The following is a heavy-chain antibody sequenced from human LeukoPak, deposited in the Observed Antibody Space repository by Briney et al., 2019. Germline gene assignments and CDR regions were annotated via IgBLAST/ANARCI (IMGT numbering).Heavy chain of an antibody. Sequence: GASVNVSCKASGYTLSTYDINGVRQATGQGREWMGWMNPNSGTTGYATTSQGRVTMTRHTSISTAYTELSSLRSEHTAVHYCARGQSGWHGLDFDYWGQGTLVTVSS. D-gene: IGHD6-19*01. CDR3: ARGQSGWHGLDFDY. J-gene: IGHJ4*02. V-gene: IGHV1-8*01. CDR2: MNPNSGTT. CDR1: GYTLSTYD.